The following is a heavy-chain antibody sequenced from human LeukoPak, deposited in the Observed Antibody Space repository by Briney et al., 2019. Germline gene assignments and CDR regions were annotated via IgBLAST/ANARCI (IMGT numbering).Heavy chain of an antibody. CDR3: ARGYSSSLTKSKTYDY. D-gene: IGHD6-13*01. V-gene: IGHV1-46*01. J-gene: IGHJ4*02. CDR1: GYTFTSYY. Sequence: GASVKVSCKASGYTFTSYYMHWERQAPGQGLEWMGIINPSGGSTSYAQKFQGRVTMTRDMSTSTVYMELSSLRSEDTAVYYCARGYSSSLTKSKTYDYWGQGTLVTVSS. CDR2: INPSGGST.